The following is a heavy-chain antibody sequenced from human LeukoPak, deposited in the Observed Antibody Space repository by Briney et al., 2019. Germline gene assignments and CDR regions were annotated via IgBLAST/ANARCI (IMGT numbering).Heavy chain of an antibody. CDR2: IHYSGST. V-gene: IGHV4-39*07. Sequence: SETLSLTCTVSGGSISSSSYYWGWIRQPPGKGLEWIGSIHYSGSTNYNPSLKSRVTISVDTSKNQFSLKLSSVTAADTAVYYCAREKMVRGVPPVGYYYYMDVWGKGTTVTVSS. J-gene: IGHJ6*03. CDR3: AREKMVRGVPPVGYYYYMDV. D-gene: IGHD3-10*01. CDR1: GGSISSSSYY.